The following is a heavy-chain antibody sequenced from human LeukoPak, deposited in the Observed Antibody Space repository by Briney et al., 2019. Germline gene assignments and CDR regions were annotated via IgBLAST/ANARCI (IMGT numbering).Heavy chain of an antibody. CDR2: INPSGGST. CDR3: ARDLKGVAGIEGY. Sequence: GASVKASCKASGYTFTSYGISWVRQAPGQGLEWMGIINPSGGSTSYAQKFQGRVTATRDTSTSTVYMELSSLRSEDTAVYYCARDLKGVAGIEGYWGQGTLVTVSS. V-gene: IGHV1-46*01. J-gene: IGHJ4*02. CDR1: GYTFTSYG. D-gene: IGHD6-19*01.